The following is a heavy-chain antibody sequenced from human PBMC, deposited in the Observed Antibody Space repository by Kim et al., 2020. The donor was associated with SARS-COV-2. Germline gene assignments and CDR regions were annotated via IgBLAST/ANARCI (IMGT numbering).Heavy chain of an antibody. CDR1: GYTFSSHG. D-gene: IGHD6-13*01. J-gene: IGHJ4*02. Sequence: ASVKVSCKASGYTFSSHGITWVRQAPGQGLEWMGWISTYNGDVTYAQKLQGRVTMITDTSTRTAYMELRSLSSDDTAVYYCARDGGRAAGGYDYWGQGTLVTVSS. V-gene: IGHV1-18*01. CDR3: ARDGGRAAGGYDY. CDR2: ISTYNGDV.